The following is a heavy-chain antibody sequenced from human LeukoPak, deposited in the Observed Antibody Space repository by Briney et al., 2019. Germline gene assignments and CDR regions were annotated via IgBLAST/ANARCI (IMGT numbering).Heavy chain of an antibody. CDR2: IKSKTDGGTT. J-gene: IGHJ4*02. CDR1: GLSFKNAW. D-gene: IGHD3-16*01. CDR3: ASSWAR. V-gene: IGHV3-15*01. Sequence: GGSLRLSCADPGLSFKNAWMSWIRQAPGKGLEWVGRIKSKTDGGTTDYAAPVKGRFTISRDDSKNTLYLQMNNLKTEDTAVYYCASSWARWGQGTLVTVAS.